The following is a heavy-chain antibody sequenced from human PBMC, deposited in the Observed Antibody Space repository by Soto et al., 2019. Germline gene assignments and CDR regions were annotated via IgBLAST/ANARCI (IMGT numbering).Heavy chain of an antibody. J-gene: IGHJ6*02. CDR3: AREYTAWPLAYGLDV. CDR2: ISSRSDI. Sequence: PGGSLRLSCAASGFTFSSYAMSWVRQAPGKGLEWVSTISSRSDIYYADSVKGRFTISRDNAKNSVSLQMNSLRAEGTAVYYCAREYTAWPLAYGLDVWGQGTTVTVSS. V-gene: IGHV3-21*01. D-gene: IGHD2-2*02. CDR1: GFTFSSYA.